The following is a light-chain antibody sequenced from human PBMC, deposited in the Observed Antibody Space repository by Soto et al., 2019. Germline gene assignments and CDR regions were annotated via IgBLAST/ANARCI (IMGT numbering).Light chain of an antibody. J-gene: IGLJ2*01. Sequence: QSALNQPPSASGSPGQAVTISCTGTTSDVGGYNYVSWYQQHPGKAPKLMIYEVSKRPSGVPDRFSGSKSGNTASVTVSGLQAEDEADYYCSSYAGSKNLVFGGGTKLTVL. CDR2: EVS. CDR3: SSYAGSKNLV. V-gene: IGLV2-8*01. CDR1: TSDVGGYNY.